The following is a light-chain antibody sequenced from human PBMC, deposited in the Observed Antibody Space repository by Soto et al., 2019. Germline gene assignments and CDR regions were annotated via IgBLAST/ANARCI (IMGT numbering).Light chain of an antibody. Sequence: ETVMTQSPATLSLSPGERATLSCRASQSVSSNLVWYQQKPGQAPRFLIYGASTRATGIPARFRGSGSGTEFTLTIDSLQSEDFAVYYCQQYNDWPPAFGGGTKVDIK. V-gene: IGKV3-15*01. J-gene: IGKJ4*01. CDR3: QQYNDWPPA. CDR1: QSVSSN. CDR2: GAS.